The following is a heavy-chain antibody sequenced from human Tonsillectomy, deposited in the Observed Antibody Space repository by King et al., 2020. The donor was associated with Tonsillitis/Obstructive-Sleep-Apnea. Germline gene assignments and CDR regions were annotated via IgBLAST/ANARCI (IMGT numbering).Heavy chain of an antibody. V-gene: IGHV1-3*04. CDR2: VKTGNGNI. Sequence: QLVQSGAEVKKPGASVKVSCKASGYTFTNHAIHWVRQAPGQRLEWMGWVKTGNGNIKYSQKFQGRLTITSDSSANTAFMELSSLTSEDTAVYYCARDLRYCGGDSYTGWFDPWGQGTLVIVSS. J-gene: IGHJ5*02. D-gene: IGHD2-21*01. CDR3: ARDLRYCGGDSYTGWFDP. CDR1: GYTFTNHA.